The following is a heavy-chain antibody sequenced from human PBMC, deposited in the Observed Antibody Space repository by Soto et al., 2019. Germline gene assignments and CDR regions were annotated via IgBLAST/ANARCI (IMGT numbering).Heavy chain of an antibody. CDR2: ISSTSKYI. D-gene: IGHD6-19*01. V-gene: IGHV3-21*01. Sequence: LRLSGAASGFTFSNYSMNWVRQAPGKGLEWVSSISSTSKYIYYADSVKGRFTISRDNAKKSLYLQMNSLRAEDTAVYYCARGLSSGWFDYWGQGTLVTVSS. CDR3: ARGLSSGWFDY. J-gene: IGHJ5*01. CDR1: GFTFSNYS.